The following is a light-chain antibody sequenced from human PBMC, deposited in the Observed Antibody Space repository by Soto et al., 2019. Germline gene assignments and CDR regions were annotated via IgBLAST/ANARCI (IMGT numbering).Light chain of an antibody. CDR1: QGIRKD. CDR3: LQHNNDPRT. CDR2: AAS. J-gene: IGKJ1*01. Sequence: DIQMTQSPSSLSASVGDRVTITCRASQGIRKDLDWYQQKPGKAPKRLIYAASSLQSGVPSRFSGSGSGTEFTFTISSLQPEDFATYYCLQHNNDPRTFGQGTNVEIK. V-gene: IGKV1-17*01.